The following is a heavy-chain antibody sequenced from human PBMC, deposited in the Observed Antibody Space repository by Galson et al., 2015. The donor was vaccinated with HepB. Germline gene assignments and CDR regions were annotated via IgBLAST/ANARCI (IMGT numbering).Heavy chain of an antibody. D-gene: IGHD1-26*01. Sequence: SVKVSCKASGGTFSSYAISWVRQAPGQGLEWMGGIIPIFGTANYAQKFQGRVTITADESTSTAYMELSSLRSEDTAVYYCAREWGVGATSPLDYWGQGTLVTVSS. CDR2: IIPIFGTA. CDR3: AREWGVGATSPLDY. J-gene: IGHJ4*02. V-gene: IGHV1-69*13. CDR1: GGTFSSYA.